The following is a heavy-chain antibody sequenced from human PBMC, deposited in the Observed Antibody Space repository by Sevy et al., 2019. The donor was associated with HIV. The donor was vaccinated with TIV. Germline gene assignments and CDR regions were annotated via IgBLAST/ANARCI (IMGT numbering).Heavy chain of an antibody. V-gene: IGHV3-72*01. CDR2: IRNKADSYTT. CDR3: ATHAAIAAASRVFDY. D-gene: IGHD6-13*01. J-gene: IGHJ4*02. CDR1: GFTFSDHY. Sequence: GGSLRLSCAASGFTFSDHYMEWVRQAPGKGLEWVGRIRNKADSYTTEYAASVKGRFTISRDDSKNSLYLLMNSLKTEDTAVYYCATHAAIAAASRVFDYWGQGTLVTVSS.